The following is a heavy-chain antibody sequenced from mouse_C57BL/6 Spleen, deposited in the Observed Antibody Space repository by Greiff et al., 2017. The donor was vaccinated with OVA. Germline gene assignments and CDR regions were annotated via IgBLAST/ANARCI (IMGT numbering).Heavy chain of an antibody. CDR3: ARDGSSLYYYAMDY. CDR1: GYTFPSYW. D-gene: IGHD1-1*01. Sequence: QVQLQQPGAELVRPGSSVKLSCKASGYTFPSYWMHWVKQRPIQGLEWIGNIDPSDSETHYNQKFKDKATLTVDKSSSTAYMQLSSLTSEDSAVYYCARDGSSLYYYAMDYWGQGTSVTVSS. J-gene: IGHJ4*01. V-gene: IGHV1-52*01. CDR2: IDPSDSET.